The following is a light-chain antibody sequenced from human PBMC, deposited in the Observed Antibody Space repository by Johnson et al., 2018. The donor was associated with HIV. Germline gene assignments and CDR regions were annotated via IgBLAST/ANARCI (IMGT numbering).Light chain of an antibody. CDR2: DNN. J-gene: IGLJ1*01. CDR3: GTRDSSLRSGF. CDR1: TSNIGNNY. Sequence: HSVLTQPPSVSAAPGQKVTISCSGSTSNIGNNYVSWYQQLPGKAPKLLIYDNNKRPSGIPDRFSGSKSGTSATLGITGLQTGDEADYYCGTRDSSLRSGFFGTVTKVTVL. V-gene: IGLV1-51*01.